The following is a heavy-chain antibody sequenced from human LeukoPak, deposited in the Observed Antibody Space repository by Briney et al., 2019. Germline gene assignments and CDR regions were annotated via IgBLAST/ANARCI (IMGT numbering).Heavy chain of an antibody. CDR3: ARGGAATIPTDY. CDR1: GFTVSSNY. CDR2: IYSGGST. V-gene: IGHV3-66*02. J-gene: IGHJ4*02. Sequence: PGGSLRLSCAASGFTVSSNYISWVRQAPGKWLEWVSVIYSGGSTYYADSVKGRFTISRDNSKNTLYLQMNSLRAEDTAVYYCARGGAATIPTDYWGQGTLVTVSS. D-gene: IGHD5-24*01.